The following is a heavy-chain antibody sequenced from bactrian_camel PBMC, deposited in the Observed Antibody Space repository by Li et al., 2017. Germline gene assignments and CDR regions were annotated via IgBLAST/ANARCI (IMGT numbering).Heavy chain of an antibody. D-gene: IGHD4*01. J-gene: IGHJ4*01. V-gene: IGHV3S40*01. CDR3: ATDTSCYFDYRD. CDR2: IGADFST. CDR1: GFTFDESD. Sequence: VQLVESGGGSVQAGETLRLSCTASGFTFDESDMAWYRQAPGKGLESVSAIGADFSTYYSESVKGRFAISQDAAKNTVYLQMSALKPEDTAMYYCATDTSCYFDYRDWGQGTQVTVS.